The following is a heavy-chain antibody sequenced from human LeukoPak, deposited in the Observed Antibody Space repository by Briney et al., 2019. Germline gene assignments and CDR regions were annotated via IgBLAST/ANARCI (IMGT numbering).Heavy chain of an antibody. CDR3: AKERYSSGWYVDY. CDR1: GFIFSSYA. D-gene: IGHD6-19*01. J-gene: IGHJ4*02. Sequence: PGGSLRLSCAASGFIFSSYAMSWVRQAPGKGLEWVSTISGGGGSTYYADSVKGRFTISRDNSKNTVYLQMNSLRAEDTAVYYCAKERYSSGWYVDYWGQGTLVTVSS. V-gene: IGHV3-23*01. CDR2: ISGGGGST.